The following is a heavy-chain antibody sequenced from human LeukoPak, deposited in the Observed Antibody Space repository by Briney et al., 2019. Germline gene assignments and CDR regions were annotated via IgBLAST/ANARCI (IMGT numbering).Heavy chain of an antibody. V-gene: IGHV1-8*01. CDR3: ARKVVVVYNYYYYGMDV. J-gene: IGHJ6*04. Sequence: ASVKVSCKASGYTFTSYDINWVRQATGQGLEWMGWMNPNSGNTGYAQKFQGRVTMTRNTAISTAYMELSSLRSEDTAVYYCARKVVVVYNYYYYGMDVWGKGTTVTVSS. CDR2: MNPNSGNT. D-gene: IGHD2-15*01. CDR1: GYTFTSYD.